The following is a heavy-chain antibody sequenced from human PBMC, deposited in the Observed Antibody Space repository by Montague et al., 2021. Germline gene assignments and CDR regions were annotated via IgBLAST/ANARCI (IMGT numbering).Heavy chain of an antibody. Sequence: SETLSLTCAVSGGSISSINWWSWVRQPPGKGLEWIGEILHTGSTNCNPSLKSRVTISVDKSKNQFSLKLSSVTAADTAVYYCARDNGYCNITSCSPLTYWGQGTLVTASS. CDR1: GGSISSINW. D-gene: IGHD2-2*03. J-gene: IGHJ4*02. CDR3: ARDNGYCNITSCSPLTY. V-gene: IGHV4-4*02. CDR2: ILHTGST.